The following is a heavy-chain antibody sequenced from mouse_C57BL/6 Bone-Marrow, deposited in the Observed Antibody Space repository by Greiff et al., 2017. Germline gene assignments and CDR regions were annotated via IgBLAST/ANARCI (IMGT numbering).Heavy chain of an antibody. D-gene: IGHD1-1*01. V-gene: IGHV1-81*01. CDR1: GYTFTSYG. J-gene: IGHJ4*01. CDR3: ARRYYGSSYAMDY. CDR2: IYPRSGNT. Sequence: QVQLQQSGAELARPGASVKLSCKASGYTFTSYGISWVKQRTGQGLEWIGEIYPRSGNTYYNEKFKGEATLTADKSSSTAYMELRSLTSEDSAVYFCARRYYGSSYAMDYWGQGTSVTVSS.